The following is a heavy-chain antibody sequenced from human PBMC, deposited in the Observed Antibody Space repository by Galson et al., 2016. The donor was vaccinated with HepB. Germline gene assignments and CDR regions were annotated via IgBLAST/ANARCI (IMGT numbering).Heavy chain of an antibody. Sequence: SLRLSCAASGFTFSSYWMTWVRQAPGKGLEWVANIKQDGSEKYYVDSVKGRFTSSRDNAKNSLYLQMNSLRAEDTAVYYCAGALVSFYDSSGYYYVMPHDAFDIWGQGTVVTVSS. D-gene: IGHD3-22*01. CDR1: GFTFSSYW. V-gene: IGHV3-7*03. CDR3: AGALVSFYDSSGYYYVMPHDAFDI. CDR2: IKQDGSEK. J-gene: IGHJ3*02.